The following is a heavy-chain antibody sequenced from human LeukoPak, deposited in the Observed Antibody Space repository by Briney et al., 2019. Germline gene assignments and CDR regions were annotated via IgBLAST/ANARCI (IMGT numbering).Heavy chain of an antibody. V-gene: IGHV3-30*03. CDR3: ARAGPIAAATEPPFDY. CDR2: ISYDGSNK. CDR1: GFTFSNYW. D-gene: IGHD6-13*01. J-gene: IGHJ4*02. Sequence: PGGSLRLSCAASGFTFSNYWMTWVRQVPGKGLEWVAVISYDGSNKYYADSVKGRFTISRDNSKNTLYLQMNSLRAEDTAVYYCARAGPIAAATEPPFDYWGQGTLVTVSS.